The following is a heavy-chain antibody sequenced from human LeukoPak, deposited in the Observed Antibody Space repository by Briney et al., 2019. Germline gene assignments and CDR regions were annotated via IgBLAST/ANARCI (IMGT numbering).Heavy chain of an antibody. J-gene: IGHJ5*02. CDR1: GFSFSSYD. V-gene: IGHV3-74*01. Sequence: PGGSLRLSCAASGFSFSSYDMSWVRQAPGKGLVWVSRINSDGINTSYADSVKGRFTISRDNAKNTLNLQMNSLRAEDTAVYYCARGLGQYYDTSDNWFDPWGQGTLVTVSS. CDR3: ARGLGQYYDTSDNWFDP. CDR2: INSDGINT. D-gene: IGHD3-22*01.